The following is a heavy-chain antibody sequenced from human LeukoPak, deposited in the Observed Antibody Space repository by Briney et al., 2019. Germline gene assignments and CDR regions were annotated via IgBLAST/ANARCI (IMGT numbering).Heavy chain of an antibody. CDR2: IYYSGST. J-gene: IGHJ4*02. CDR1: GGSLSRYY. CDR3: ARVVRYFDWLLFDY. V-gene: IGHV4-59*01. Sequence: SETLCLTCTVSGGSLSRYYWSWIRQPPGKGVEGIGYIYYSGSTNYNPSLKSRVTISVDTSKNQFSLKLSSVTAADTAVYYCARVVRYFDWLLFDYWGQGTLVTVSS. D-gene: IGHD3-9*01.